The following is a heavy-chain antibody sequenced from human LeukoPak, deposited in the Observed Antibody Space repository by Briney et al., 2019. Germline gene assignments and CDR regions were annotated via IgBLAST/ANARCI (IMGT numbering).Heavy chain of an antibody. Sequence: PGRSLRLSCAASGFPFSTYVMHWVRQPPGQGLEWVAIISYDGSFKVYADSVKGRFTISRDNAKNSLYLQMNSLRAEDTAVYYCARERGAILTGYSYYFDYWGQGTLVTVSS. V-gene: IGHV3-30*03. J-gene: IGHJ4*02. D-gene: IGHD3-9*01. CDR3: ARERGAILTGYSYYFDY. CDR2: ISYDGSFK. CDR1: GFPFSTYV.